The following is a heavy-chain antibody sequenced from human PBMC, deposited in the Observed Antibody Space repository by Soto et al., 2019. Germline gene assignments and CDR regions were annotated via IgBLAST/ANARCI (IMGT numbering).Heavy chain of an antibody. Sequence: SETLSLTCAVYGGSFSGYYWSWIRQPPGKGLEWIGEINHSGSTNYNPSLESRVTISVDTSKNQFSLKLSSVTAADTAVYYCARGGAAAGTSGILGERYGMDVWGQGTTVTVSS. D-gene: IGHD6-13*01. CDR3: ARGGAAAGTSGILGERYGMDV. V-gene: IGHV4-34*01. CDR2: INHSGST. J-gene: IGHJ6*02. CDR1: GGSFSGYY.